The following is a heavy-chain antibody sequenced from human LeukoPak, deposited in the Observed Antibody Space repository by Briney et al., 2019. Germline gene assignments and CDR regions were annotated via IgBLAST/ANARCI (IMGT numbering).Heavy chain of an antibody. CDR1: GFTFDDYA. CDR3: AKGRDGYAIDY. D-gene: IGHD5-24*01. J-gene: IGHJ4*02. CDR2: ISWDGGST. Sequence: GGSLRLSCAASGFTFDDYAMHWVRQAPGKGLDWVSLISWDGGSTYYADSVKGRFTISRDNSKNSLYLQMNSLRAEDTALYYCAKGRDGYAIDYWGQGTLVTVSS. V-gene: IGHV3-43D*03.